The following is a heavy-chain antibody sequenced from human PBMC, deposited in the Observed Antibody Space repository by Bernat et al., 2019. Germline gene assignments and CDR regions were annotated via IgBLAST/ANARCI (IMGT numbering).Heavy chain of an antibody. V-gene: IGHV3-48*03. J-gene: IGHJ4*02. CDR1: GFTFSSYE. Sequence: EVQLVESGGGLVQPGGSLRLSCAASGFTFSSYEMNWVRQAPGKGLEWVSYISSSGSTIYYADSVKGRFTISRDNSKNTLYLQMNSLRAEDTAVYYCASGSIAPRPWGQGTLVTVSS. CDR3: ASGSIAPRP. D-gene: IGHD6-6*01. CDR2: ISSSGSTI.